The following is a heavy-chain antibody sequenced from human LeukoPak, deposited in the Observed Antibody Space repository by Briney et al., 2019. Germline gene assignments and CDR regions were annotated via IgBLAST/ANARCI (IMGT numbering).Heavy chain of an antibody. V-gene: IGHV3-13*01. CDR1: GFTFRNYD. CDR3: VRGGIQVSGIDAFDI. CDR2: IGIADVT. J-gene: IGHJ3*02. Sequence: PGGSLRLSCAASGFTFRNYDMHWVRQFPGRGLEWVSAIGIADVTHYPGSVKGRFTISRENAKNSLYLQMNSLRDGDTAVYYCVRGGIQVSGIDAFDIWGQGTMVTVSS. D-gene: IGHD5/OR15-5a*01.